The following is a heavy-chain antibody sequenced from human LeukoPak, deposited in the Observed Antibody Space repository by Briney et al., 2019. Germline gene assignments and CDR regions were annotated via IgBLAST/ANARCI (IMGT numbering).Heavy chain of an antibody. CDR1: GYTFTSYA. D-gene: IGHD4-17*01. Sequence: ASVKVSCKASGYTFTSYAMHWVRQAPGQRLEWMGWINAGNGNTKYSQKFQGRVTITRDTSASTAYMEPSSLRSEDTAVYYCARDFRLRGFTFDYWGQGTLVTVSS. V-gene: IGHV1-3*01. CDR3: ARDFRLRGFTFDY. J-gene: IGHJ4*02. CDR2: INAGNGNT.